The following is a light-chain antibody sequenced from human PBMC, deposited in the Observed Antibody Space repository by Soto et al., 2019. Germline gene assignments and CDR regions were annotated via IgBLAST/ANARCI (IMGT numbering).Light chain of an antibody. Sequence: QSVVTQPPSASGTPGQRVTISCSGSSSSIGGNPVVWYQQLPGTAPKLFIYGTDQRPSGVPDRFSGSKSGTAASLAISGLQSQDEADYYCAAFDDSLNGWVFGGGTKLTVL. V-gene: IGLV1-44*01. CDR3: AAFDDSLNGWV. CDR1: SSSIGGNP. CDR2: GTD. J-gene: IGLJ3*02.